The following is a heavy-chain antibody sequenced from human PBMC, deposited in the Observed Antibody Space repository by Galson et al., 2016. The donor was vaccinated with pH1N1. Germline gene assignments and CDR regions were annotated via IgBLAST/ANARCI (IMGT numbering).Heavy chain of an antibody. J-gene: IGHJ4*02. V-gene: IGHV3-7*01. CDR1: GFTFSNYW. Sequence: SLRLSCAASGFTFSNYWMHWVRQVPGKGLEWVANIKEDGSETYYVDSVRGRFTISRDNAKNSLYLQMNSLRDEDTSLYYCARAIRSRSAYWGQGTLVTVSS. CDR2: IKEDGSET. D-gene: IGHD3-16*02. CDR3: ARAIRSRSAY.